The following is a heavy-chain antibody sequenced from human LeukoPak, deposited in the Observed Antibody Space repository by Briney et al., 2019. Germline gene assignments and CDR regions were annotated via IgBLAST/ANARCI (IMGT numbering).Heavy chain of an antibody. Sequence: ASVKVSCKASGYTFTSYGISWVRQAPGQGLEWMGWISAYNGNTNYAQKLQGRVTMTTDTSTSTAYMELRSLRSDDTAVYYCARVMGELRSYYYYYMDVWGKGTTVTVSS. D-gene: IGHD1-26*01. CDR3: ARVMGELRSYYYYYMDV. V-gene: IGHV1-18*01. J-gene: IGHJ6*03. CDR1: GYTFTSYG. CDR2: ISAYNGNT.